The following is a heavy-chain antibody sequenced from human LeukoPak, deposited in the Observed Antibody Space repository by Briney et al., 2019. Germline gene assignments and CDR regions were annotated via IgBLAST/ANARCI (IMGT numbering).Heavy chain of an antibody. V-gene: IGHV4-38-2*02. CDR2: IYHSGST. J-gene: IGHJ4*02. CDR1: GYSFSSGYY. D-gene: IGHD3-22*01. CDR3: ARDGGDYDSSGYYYSCFDY. Sequence: SETLSLTCAVSGYSFSSGYYWGWIRPPPGKGLEWIGSIYHSGSTSYNPSLKNRVTRSVDTSKNQFSLKLSSVTAADTAVYYCARDGGDYDSSGYYYSCFDYWGQGTLVTVSS.